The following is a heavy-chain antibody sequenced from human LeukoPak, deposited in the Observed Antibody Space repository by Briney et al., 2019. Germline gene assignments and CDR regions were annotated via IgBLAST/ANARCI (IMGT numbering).Heavy chain of an antibody. CDR2: IYYSGST. Sequence: SETLSLTCTVSGGSISSYYWSWIRQPPGKGLEWIGYIYYSGSTNYNPSLKSRVTISVDTSKNQFSLKLSSVTAADTAVYYCARDRYCSNTSCQSLYGNYYMDVWGKGTTVTVSS. CDR3: ARDRYCSNTSCQSLYGNYYMDV. J-gene: IGHJ6*03. D-gene: IGHD2-2*01. V-gene: IGHV4-59*01. CDR1: GGSISSYY.